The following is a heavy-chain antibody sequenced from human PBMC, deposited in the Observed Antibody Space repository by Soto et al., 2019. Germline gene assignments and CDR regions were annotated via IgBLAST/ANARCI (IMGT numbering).Heavy chain of an antibody. Sequence: SETLSLTSTVSGGSISSYYWSWIRQPPGKGLEWIGYIYYSGSTNYNPSLKSRVTISVDTSKNQFSLKLSSVTAADTAVYYGARSSYYYDSSGLDYWVQGTLVTVSS. CDR1: GGSISSYY. V-gene: IGHV4-59*01. D-gene: IGHD3-22*01. CDR3: ARSSYYYDSSGLDY. CDR2: IYYSGST. J-gene: IGHJ4*02.